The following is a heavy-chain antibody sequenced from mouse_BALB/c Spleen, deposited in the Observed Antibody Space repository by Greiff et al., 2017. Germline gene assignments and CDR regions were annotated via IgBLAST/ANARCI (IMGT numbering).Heavy chain of an antibody. V-gene: IGHV5-6-4*01. CDR2: ISNGGSYT. J-gene: IGHJ4*01. CDR1: GFTFRGNT. Sequence: ESGAGLVKPGGSLKLSCAASGFTFRGNTMSWVRQSPEKRLEWVATISNGGSYTNYPDSVKGRFTISRDNATNTLYLQMSSLKSEDTAMYYWTSDDLDYWGQGTSLTVSS. CDR3: TSDDLDY.